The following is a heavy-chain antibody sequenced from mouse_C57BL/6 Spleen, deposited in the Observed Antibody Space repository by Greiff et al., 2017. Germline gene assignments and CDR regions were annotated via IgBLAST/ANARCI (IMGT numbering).Heavy chain of an antibody. Sequence: EVQLQQSGPELVKPGASVKIPCKASGYTFTDYNMDWVKQSHGKSLEWIGDINPNNGGTIYNQKFKGKATLTVDKSSSTAYMELRSLASGDTAVYYCARSRIRGVYYCAMDYWGQGTSGTVSS. CDR1: GYTFTDYN. D-gene: IGHD2-4*01. V-gene: IGHV1-18*01. CDR3: ARSRIRGVYYCAMDY. CDR2: INPNNGGT. J-gene: IGHJ4*01.